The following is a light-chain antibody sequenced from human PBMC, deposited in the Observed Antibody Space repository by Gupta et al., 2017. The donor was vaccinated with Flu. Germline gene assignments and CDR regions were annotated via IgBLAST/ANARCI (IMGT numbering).Light chain of an antibody. CDR1: SLRSYY. Sequence: SSELTQDPAVSVALGQTVRITCQVDSLRSYYASWYQQKPGQAPVLVIYGKNNRPSGIPDRFSGSSSGNTASLTITGAQAEDGADYYCNSRDSSGNLLFGGGTKLTVL. CDR2: GKN. V-gene: IGLV3-19*01. J-gene: IGLJ2*01. CDR3: NSRDSSGNLL.